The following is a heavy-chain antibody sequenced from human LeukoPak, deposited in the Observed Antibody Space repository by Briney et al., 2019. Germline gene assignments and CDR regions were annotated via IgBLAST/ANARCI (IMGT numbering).Heavy chain of an antibody. CDR1: GFTFSSYA. J-gene: IGHJ6*02. CDR2: ISGSGGST. CDR3: AKGLAPAARYGMDV. D-gene: IGHD2-2*01. Sequence: PGASLRLSCAASGFTFSSYAMSWVRQAPGKGLEWVSAISGSGGSTYYADSVKGRFTISRDNSKNTLYLQMNSLRAEDTAVYYCAKGLAPAARYGMDVWGQGTTVTVSS. V-gene: IGHV3-23*01.